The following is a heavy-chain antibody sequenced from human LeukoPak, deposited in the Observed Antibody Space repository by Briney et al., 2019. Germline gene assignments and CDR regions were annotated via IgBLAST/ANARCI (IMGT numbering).Heavy chain of an antibody. CDR3: ATCRDGYTDAFDI. D-gene: IGHD5-24*01. CDR1: GFTLSRYS. CDR2: ISSSSKHI. Sequence: GGSLRLSCEASGFTLSRYSMNWVRQVPGKGLEWVSSISSSSKHIYYGDSLKGRFTVSRDNTINSLYLQMNSLRAEDTAVYYCATCRDGYTDAFDIWGQGTMVTASS. V-gene: IGHV3-21*01. J-gene: IGHJ3*02.